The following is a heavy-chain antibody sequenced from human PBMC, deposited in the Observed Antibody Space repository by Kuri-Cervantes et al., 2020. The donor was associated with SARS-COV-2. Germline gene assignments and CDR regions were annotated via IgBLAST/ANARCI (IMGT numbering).Heavy chain of an antibody. CDR1: GFTFSSYA. J-gene: IGHJ4*02. D-gene: IGHD3-9*01. CDR2: ISGSGGST. V-gene: IGHV3-23*01. CDR3: AKGRAILRYFDWSFDY. Sequence: GGSLRLSCAASGFTFSSYAMSWVRQAPGKGLEWVSAISGSGGSTYYADSVKGRFTISRDNSKNTLYLQMNSLRAEDTAAYYCAKGRAILRYFDWSFDYWGQGTRVTRSS.